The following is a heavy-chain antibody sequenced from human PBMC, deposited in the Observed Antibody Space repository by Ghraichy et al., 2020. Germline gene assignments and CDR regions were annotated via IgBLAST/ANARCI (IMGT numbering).Heavy chain of an antibody. CDR3: ARRGWIQME. CDR2: IYYSGST. J-gene: IGHJ4*02. Sequence: GSLRLSCTVSGGSISSSSYYWGWIRQPPGKGLEWIGSIYYSGSTYYNPSLKSRVTISVDTSKNQFSLKLSSVTAADTAVYYCARRGWIQMEWGQGTLVTVSS. D-gene: IGHD5-18*01. CDR1: GGSISSSSYY. V-gene: IGHV4-39*01.